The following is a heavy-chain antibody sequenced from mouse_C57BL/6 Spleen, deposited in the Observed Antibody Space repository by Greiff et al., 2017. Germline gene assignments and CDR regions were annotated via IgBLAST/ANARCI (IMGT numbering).Heavy chain of an antibody. V-gene: IGHV1-69*01. CDR2: IDPSDSYT. J-gene: IGHJ2*01. CDR3: ARRGIYGYDYFDD. CDR1: GYTFTSYW. Sequence: QVQLQQPGAELVMPGASVKLSCKASGYTFTSYWMHWVKQRPGQGLEWIGEIDPSDSYTNYNQKFKGKSTLTVDKSSSTAYMQLSSLTSEDSAVYYCARRGIYGYDYFDDWGQGTTLTVSS. D-gene: IGHD2-2*01.